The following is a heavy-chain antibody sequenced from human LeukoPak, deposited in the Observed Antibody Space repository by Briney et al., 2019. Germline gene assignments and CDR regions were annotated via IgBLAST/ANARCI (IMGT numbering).Heavy chain of an antibody. Sequence: NTSETLSLTCTVSGYSISSGYYWGWIRQPPGKGLEWIGSIYHSGSTYYNPSLKSRVTISVDTSKNQFSLKLSSVTAADTAVYYCAREEPLLRFLEWVTAYNWFDPWGQGTLVTVSS. CDR2: IYHSGST. CDR1: GYSISSGYY. V-gene: IGHV4-38-2*02. CDR3: AREEPLLRFLEWVTAYNWFDP. D-gene: IGHD3-3*01. J-gene: IGHJ5*02.